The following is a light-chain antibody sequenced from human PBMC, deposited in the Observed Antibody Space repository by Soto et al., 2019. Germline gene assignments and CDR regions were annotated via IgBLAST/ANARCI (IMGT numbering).Light chain of an antibody. CDR3: GADHGSGSNFVYPL. V-gene: IGLV9-49*01. CDR1: SGYSNYK. Sequence: QSVLTQPPSASASLGASVTLTCTLSSGYSNYKVDWYQQRPGKGPRFVMRVGTGGIVGSKGDGIPDRFSVLGSGLNRYLTIKNIQEEDASDYHCGADHGSGSNFVYPLFGGGTKLTVL. CDR2: VGTGGIVG. J-gene: IGLJ2*01.